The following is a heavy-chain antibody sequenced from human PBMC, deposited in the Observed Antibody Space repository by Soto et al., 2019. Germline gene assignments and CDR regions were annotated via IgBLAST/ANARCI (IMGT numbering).Heavy chain of an antibody. CDR2: INDSGSA. Sequence: PSETLSLTCGVSGGSFSGYYWSLIRHPPGEGLEWIGEINDSGSANYNPSLTGRVTISLDTSKNQLSLKLNSVTAADKAVYYCARVAYYFVEGRYDFWGQGTQVTVSS. V-gene: IGHV4-34*01. J-gene: IGHJ4*02. CDR1: GGSFSGYY. D-gene: IGHD3-10*02. CDR3: ARVAYYFVEGRYDF.